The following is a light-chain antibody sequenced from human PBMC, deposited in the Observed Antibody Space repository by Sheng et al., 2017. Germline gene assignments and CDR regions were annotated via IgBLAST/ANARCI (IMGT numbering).Light chain of an antibody. J-gene: IGKJ5*01. V-gene: IGKV1-13*02. CDR1: QGISSA. CDR2: DAS. CDR3: QQFLSYPIT. Sequence: AIQLTQSPSSLSASVGDRVTITCRASQGISSALAWYQQKAGKAPKLLIYDASSLESGVPSRFSGSGSGTEFILTINSLQPEDFASYSCQQFLSYPITFGQGTRLEIK.